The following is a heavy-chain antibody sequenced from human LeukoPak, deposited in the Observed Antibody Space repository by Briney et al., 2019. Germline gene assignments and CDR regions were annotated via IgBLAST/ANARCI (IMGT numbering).Heavy chain of an antibody. Sequence: SETLSLTCTVSGGSISSYYWSWIRQPPRKGLEWIGYIYYSGSTNYNPSLKSRVTIPVDTSKNQFSLKLSSVTAADTAVYYCARGYCSSTSCYLSAFDIWGQGTMVTVSS. CDR3: ARGYCSSTSCYLSAFDI. CDR1: GGSISSYY. CDR2: IYYSGST. V-gene: IGHV4-59*01. J-gene: IGHJ3*02. D-gene: IGHD2-2*01.